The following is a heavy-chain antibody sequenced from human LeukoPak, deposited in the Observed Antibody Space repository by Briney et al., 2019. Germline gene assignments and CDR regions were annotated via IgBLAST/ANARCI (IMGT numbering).Heavy chain of an antibody. Sequence: PSETLSLTCSVSGGSINSRSYSWTWIRQPPGKDLEWIGSINYRGNTYFNPSLKSRVTISVDTSKNQFSLKLSSVTAADTAVYYCARGTRRLLWFGELLYCWFDPWGQGTLVTVSS. V-gene: IGHV4-39*07. CDR1: GGSINSRSYS. D-gene: IGHD3-10*01. CDR3: ARGTRRLLWFGELLYCWFDP. J-gene: IGHJ5*02. CDR2: INYRGNT.